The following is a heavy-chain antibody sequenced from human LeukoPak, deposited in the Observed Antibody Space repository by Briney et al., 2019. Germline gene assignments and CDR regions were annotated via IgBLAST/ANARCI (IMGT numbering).Heavy chain of an antibody. CDR3: AKQGGLGSYSAGSWFDP. D-gene: IGHD1-26*01. J-gene: IGHJ5*02. CDR2: IWYEGTNK. V-gene: IGHV3-33*06. Sequence: GRSLRLSCGASGFTFSSYGMHWVRQAPGKGLEWVAVIWYEGTNKYYADSVKGRFTISRDNSKNTLYLQMNSLRAEDTAVYYCAKQGGLGSYSAGSWFDPWGQGTLVGVSS. CDR1: GFTFSSYG.